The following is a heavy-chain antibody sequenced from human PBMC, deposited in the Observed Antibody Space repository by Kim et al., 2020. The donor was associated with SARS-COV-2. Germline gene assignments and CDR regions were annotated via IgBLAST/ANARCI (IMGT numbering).Heavy chain of an antibody. CDR3: ARGIGSSRDY. D-gene: IGHD3-10*01. CDR2: SRNKASSYTT. J-gene: IGHJ4*02. Sequence: GGSLRLSCAASGFTFSDHYMDWVRQAPGKGLEWVGRSRNKASSYTTEYAASVKGRFTISRDDSKNSVYLQMNSLRMEDTAVYYCARGIGSSRDYWGQGTLVTVSS. CDR1: GFTFSDHY. V-gene: IGHV3-72*01.